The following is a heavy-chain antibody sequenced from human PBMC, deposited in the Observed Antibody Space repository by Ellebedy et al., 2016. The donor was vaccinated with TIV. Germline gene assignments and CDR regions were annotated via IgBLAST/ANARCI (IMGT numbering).Heavy chain of an antibody. J-gene: IGHJ4*02. D-gene: IGHD6-19*01. V-gene: IGHV4-39*07. CDR1: GGSISSSSYY. Sequence: MPSETLSLTCTVSGGSISSSSYYWGWLRQPPGKGLEWIGSIYHSGSTYYNPSLKSRVTISVDTSKNQFSLKLSSVTAADTAVYYCARDAVAVKEGYFDYWGQGTLVTVSS. CDR3: ARDAVAVKEGYFDY. CDR2: IYHSGST.